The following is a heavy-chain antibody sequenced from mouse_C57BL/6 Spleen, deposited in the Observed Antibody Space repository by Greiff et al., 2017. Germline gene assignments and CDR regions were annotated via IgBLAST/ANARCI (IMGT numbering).Heavy chain of an antibody. CDR1: GYTFTDYE. J-gene: IGHJ2*01. V-gene: IGHV1-15*01. CDR3: TAPRPCFDY. CDR2: IDPETGGT. Sequence: VQLQQSGAELVRPGASVTLSCKASGYTFTDYEMHWVKQTPVHGLEWIGAIDPETGGTAYNQKFKGKAILTADKSSSTAYMDLSSLASEDSAVYYWTAPRPCFDYWGQGTTLTVSS.